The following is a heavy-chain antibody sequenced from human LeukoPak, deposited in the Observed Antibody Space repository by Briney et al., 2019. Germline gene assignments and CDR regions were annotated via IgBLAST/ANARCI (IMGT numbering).Heavy chain of an antibody. Sequence: ASVKVSCKASRYTFTSYGISWLRQAPAQELEWMGWISAYNGNTNYEQKLQGRVTMTTDTSTSTAYMELRSVRSDDTAVYYCARDLFGPGATNFDYWGQGTLVTVSS. CDR2: ISAYNGNT. D-gene: IGHD1-26*01. CDR1: RYTFTSYG. J-gene: IGHJ4*02. V-gene: IGHV1-18*01. CDR3: ARDLFGPGATNFDY.